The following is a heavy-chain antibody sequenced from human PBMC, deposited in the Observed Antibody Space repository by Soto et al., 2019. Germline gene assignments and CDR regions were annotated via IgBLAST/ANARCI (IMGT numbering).Heavy chain of an antibody. CDR1: GFSFCSYA. J-gene: IGHJ4*02. CDR2: ISGSGGST. Sequence: GGALRLSCAASGFSFCSYAMSWVRQAPGKGLEWVSAISGSGGSTYYADSVKGRFTISRDNSKNTLYLQMNSLRAEDTAVYYCAKDFGIAALPILDYWGQGTLVTVSS. V-gene: IGHV3-23*01. CDR3: AKDFGIAALPILDY. D-gene: IGHD6-6*01.